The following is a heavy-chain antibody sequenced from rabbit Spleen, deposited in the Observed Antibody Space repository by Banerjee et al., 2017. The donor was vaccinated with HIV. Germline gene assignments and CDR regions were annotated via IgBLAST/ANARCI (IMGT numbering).Heavy chain of an antibody. J-gene: IGHJ6*01. V-gene: IGHV1S40*01. D-gene: IGHD2-1*01. Sequence: QSLEESGGGLVQPEGSLTLTCTASGFSFSSSYYMCWVRQAPGKGLEWIACIAVGSSGSTYYASWAKGRFTISKTSSTTVTLQMTSLTVADTATYFCARDNAGDGDFGYAAMWGPGTLVTVS. CDR1: GFSFSSSYY. CDR2: IAVGSSGST. CDR3: ARDNAGDGDFGYAAM.